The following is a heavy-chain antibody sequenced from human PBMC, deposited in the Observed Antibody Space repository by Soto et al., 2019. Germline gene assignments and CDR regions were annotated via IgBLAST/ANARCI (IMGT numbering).Heavy chain of an antibody. CDR2: FNAGNGNT. J-gene: IGHJ4*02. CDR1: GYTFTSYA. Sequence: QVQLVQSGAEEKKPGASVKVPCKASGYTFTSYAMHWVRQAPGQRLEWMGWFNAGNGNTKYSQKFQGRVTITRDTSASTAYMELSSLRSEDTAVYYCARSIVVVTALDYWGQGTLVTVSS. D-gene: IGHD2-21*02. V-gene: IGHV1-3*05. CDR3: ARSIVVVTALDY.